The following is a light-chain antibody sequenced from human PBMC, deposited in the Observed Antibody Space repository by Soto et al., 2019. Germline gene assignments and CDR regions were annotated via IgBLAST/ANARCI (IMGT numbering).Light chain of an antibody. V-gene: IGKV3-20*01. CDR3: QQYGSSGT. J-gene: IGKJ1*01. CDR1: QSVSSY. Sequence: ESGLTQSPSTLSLSPGERSTLSCRASQSVSSYLAWYQQKPGQAPRLLIYDASNRATGIPARFSGSGSGTDFTLTISRLEPEDFAVYYCQQYGSSGTFGQRTKVDIK. CDR2: DAS.